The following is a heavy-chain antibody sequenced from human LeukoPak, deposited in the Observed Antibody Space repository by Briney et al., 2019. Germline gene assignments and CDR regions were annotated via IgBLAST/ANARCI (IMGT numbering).Heavy chain of an antibody. D-gene: IGHD3-22*01. Sequence: PGGSLRLSCAASGFTFDDYAMHWVRQAPGKGLEWVSGISWNSGSIGYADSVKGRFTISRDNAKNSLYLQMNSLRAEDTALYYCAKDYYDSSGYNRAGFAYWGQGTLVTVSS. CDR3: AKDYYDSSGYNRAGFAY. V-gene: IGHV3-9*01. CDR2: ISWNSGSI. CDR1: GFTFDDYA. J-gene: IGHJ4*02.